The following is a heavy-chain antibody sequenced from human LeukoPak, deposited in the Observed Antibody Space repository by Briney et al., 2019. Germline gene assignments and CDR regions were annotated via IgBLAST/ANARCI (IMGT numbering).Heavy chain of an antibody. CDR2: VNSDGSST. Sequence: PGGSLRLSCAASGFTFSTFWMHWVRQAPGKGLVWVSRVNSDGSSTSYADSVKGRFTISRDNAKNTLYLQVNSLRAEDTAVYYCAKAGTDRNLWNPFKSAIYFDYWGQGTLVTVSS. CDR1: GFTFSTFW. J-gene: IGHJ4*02. CDR3: AKAGTDRNLWNPFKSAIYFDY. D-gene: IGHD1-14*01. V-gene: IGHV3-74*01.